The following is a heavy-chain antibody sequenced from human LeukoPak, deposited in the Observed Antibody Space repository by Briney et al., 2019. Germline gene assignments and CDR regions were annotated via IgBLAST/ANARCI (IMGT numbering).Heavy chain of an antibody. CDR1: GYTFTSYG. Sequence: GASVKVSCKASGYTFTSYGISWVRQAPGQGLEWMGWISAYNGDTNYAQKLQGRVTMTTDTSTSTAYMELRSLRSDDTAVYYCARDPVPVRITMIVVVTQEAFDIWGQGTMVTVSS. D-gene: IGHD3-22*01. J-gene: IGHJ3*02. CDR2: ISAYNGDT. CDR3: ARDPVPVRITMIVVVTQEAFDI. V-gene: IGHV1-18*01.